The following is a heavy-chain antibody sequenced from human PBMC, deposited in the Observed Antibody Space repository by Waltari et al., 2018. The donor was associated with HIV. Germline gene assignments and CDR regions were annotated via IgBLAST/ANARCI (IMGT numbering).Heavy chain of an antibody. D-gene: IGHD2-15*01. V-gene: IGHV4-4*07. CDR3: AALRVANYNYYAMDV. CDR2: LYTSGST. CDR1: GASISGFY. J-gene: IGHJ6*02. Sequence: QVQLQESGPRLLKPSETLSLTCTVSGASISGFYWSWIRQPAGKGLEWIGRLYTSGSTSYNPSLESRVTMSLDTTKNQFSLRLTYVTAADSAVYYCAALRVANYNYYAMDVWGQGTTVTVSS.